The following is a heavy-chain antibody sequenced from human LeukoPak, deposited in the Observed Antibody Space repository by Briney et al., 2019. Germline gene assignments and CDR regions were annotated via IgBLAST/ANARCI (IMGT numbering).Heavy chain of an antibody. J-gene: IGHJ4*02. D-gene: IGHD3-10*01. CDR1: GFTFSTYT. Sequence: GGSLRLSCAASGFTFSTYTMNWVRQAPGKGLEWVSSISSTSSSIYCADSVKGRFTISRDNAKNSLYLQMNSLRDEDTAVYYCARARGLLHWGQGTLVTVSS. CDR2: ISSTSSSI. V-gene: IGHV3-48*02. CDR3: ARARGLLH.